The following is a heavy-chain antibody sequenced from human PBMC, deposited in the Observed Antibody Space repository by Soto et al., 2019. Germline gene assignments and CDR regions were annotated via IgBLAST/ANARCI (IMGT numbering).Heavy chain of an antibody. Sequence: SETLSLTCTVSGGSISSYYWSWIRQPPGKGLEWIGYIYYSGSTNYNPSLKSRVTISVDTSKNQFSLKLSSVTAADTAVYYCARDYPTVTTPYFDYWGQGTLVTVSS. J-gene: IGHJ4*02. CDR1: GGSISSYY. CDR2: IYYSGST. CDR3: ARDYPTVTTPYFDY. D-gene: IGHD4-17*01. V-gene: IGHV4-59*01.